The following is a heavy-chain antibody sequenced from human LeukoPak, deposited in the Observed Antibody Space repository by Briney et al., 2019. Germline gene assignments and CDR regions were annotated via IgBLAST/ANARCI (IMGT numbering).Heavy chain of an antibody. Sequence: SETLSLTCTVSGYSISSGYYWGWIRPLPGKGLEWIGSVYHSGSTYYNPSLKSRVTISVDTSKNQFSLKLSSVTAADTAVYYCARGAPGIAAAGTNDYWGQGTLVTVSS. CDR1: GYSISSGYY. V-gene: IGHV4-38-2*02. CDR3: ARGAPGIAAAGTNDY. J-gene: IGHJ4*02. CDR2: VYHSGST. D-gene: IGHD6-13*01.